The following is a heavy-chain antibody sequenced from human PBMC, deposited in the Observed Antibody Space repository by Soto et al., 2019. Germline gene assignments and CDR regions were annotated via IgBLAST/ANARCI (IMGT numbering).Heavy chain of an antibody. Sequence: QVQLQESGPGLVKPSQTMSLTCTVSGGSISSGGYYWSWIRQHPGKCLEWIGYIYYSGSTYYNPSVKIRVTISVDTSKNQFSLKLSSVTAADTAVYYGARIFWSGYPVYDYWGQGSLVTVSS. CDR1: GGSISSGGYY. D-gene: IGHD3-3*01. CDR3: ARIFWSGYPVYDY. CDR2: IYYSGST. J-gene: IGHJ4*02. V-gene: IGHV4-31*03.